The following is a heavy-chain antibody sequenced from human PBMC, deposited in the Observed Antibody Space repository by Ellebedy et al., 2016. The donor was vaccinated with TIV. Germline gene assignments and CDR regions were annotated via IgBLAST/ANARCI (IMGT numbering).Heavy chain of an antibody. CDR2: IYSGGST. CDR1: GFTVGNNF. V-gene: IGHV3-53*01. Sequence: GGSLRLSCAASGFTVGNNFMSWVRQAPGKGLEWVSLIYSGGSTDYADSVKGRFTISRDRSKNTRYLQMNSLRAEDTSVYYCATSGYSDTWLFRGMDVWGQGTTVTVSS. D-gene: IGHD6-13*01. J-gene: IGHJ6*02. CDR3: ATSGYSDTWLFRGMDV.